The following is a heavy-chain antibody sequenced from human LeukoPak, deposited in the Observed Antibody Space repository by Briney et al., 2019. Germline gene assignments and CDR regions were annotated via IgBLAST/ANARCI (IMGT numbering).Heavy chain of an antibody. D-gene: IGHD6-6*01. CDR2: ISYDGSNK. V-gene: IGHV3-30*19. Sequence: GGSLRLSCAASGFTFSSYGMHWVRQAPGKGLEWVAVISYDGSNKYYADSVKGRFTISRDNSKNTLYLQMNSLRAEDTAVYYCARVPEYRLWYFDLWGRGTLVTVSS. CDR3: ARVPEYRLWYFDL. J-gene: IGHJ2*01. CDR1: GFTFSSYG.